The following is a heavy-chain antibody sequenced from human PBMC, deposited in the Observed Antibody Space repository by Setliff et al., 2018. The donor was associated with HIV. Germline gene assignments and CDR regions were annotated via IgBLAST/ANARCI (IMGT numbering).Heavy chain of an antibody. V-gene: IGHV1-18*01. CDR3: ARFRGGSYFDAFDI. J-gene: IGHJ3*02. Sequence: RASVKVSCKPSGYSFITYGISWVRQAPGQGLEWMGWISAYIGDTKSAQTFQGRVTMTTDTSTSTAYMELKSLRSDDTAVYYCARFRGGSYFDAFDIWGQGTMVTVSS. CDR1: GYSFITYG. D-gene: IGHD1-26*01. CDR2: ISAYIGDT.